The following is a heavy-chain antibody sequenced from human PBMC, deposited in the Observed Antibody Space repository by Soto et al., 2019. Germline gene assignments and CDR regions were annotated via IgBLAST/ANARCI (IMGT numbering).Heavy chain of an antibody. CDR3: ARASSRWGSEAAY. D-gene: IGHD7-27*01. V-gene: IGHV3-53*01. CDR2: MYSDGTT. CDR1: GLTVSGNY. J-gene: IGHJ4*02. Sequence: EVQLVESGGGLIQPGGSLRLSCAASGLTVSGNYMGWVRQAPGKGLEWVSGMYSDGTTNYADSVKGRFTIFRDNSKNTLFLQMNSLRVEDTAVYHWARASSRWGSEAAYWGQGTLVTVSS.